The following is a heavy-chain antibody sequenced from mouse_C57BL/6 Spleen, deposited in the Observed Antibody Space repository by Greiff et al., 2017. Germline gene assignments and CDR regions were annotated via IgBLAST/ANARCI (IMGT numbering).Heavy chain of an antibody. V-gene: IGHV1-26*01. CDR2: INPNNGGT. D-gene: IGHD2-2*01. J-gene: IGHJ3*01. CDR1: GYTFTDYY. Sequence: EVQLQQSGPELVKPGASVKISCKASGYTFTDYYMNWVKQSHGKSLEWIGDINPNNGGTSYNQKFKGKATLTVDKSSSTAYMELRSLTSEDSAVYYCARDYGYQAWFAYWGQGTLVTVSA. CDR3: ARDYGYQAWFAY.